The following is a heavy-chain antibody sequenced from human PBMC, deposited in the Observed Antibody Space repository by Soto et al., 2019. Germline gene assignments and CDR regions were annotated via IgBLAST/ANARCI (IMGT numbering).Heavy chain of an antibody. CDR2: IKQDGSEK. CDR3: VRDTSPRRADY. V-gene: IGHV3-7*01. Sequence: EVQLVESGGGLVQPGGSLRLSCAASGFTFSSYWMTWVRQAPGKGLEWVANIKQDGSEKHCLDSVKGRFTISRDNAKNSLYLQISSLRAEDTAVYYCVRDTSPRRADYWGQGTLVTVSS. CDR1: GFTFSSYW. J-gene: IGHJ4*02. D-gene: IGHD2-2*01.